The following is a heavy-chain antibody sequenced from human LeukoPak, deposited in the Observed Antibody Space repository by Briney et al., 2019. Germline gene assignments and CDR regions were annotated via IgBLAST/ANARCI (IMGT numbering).Heavy chain of an antibody. Sequence: ASVKVSCKASGGTFSSYAISWVRQAPGQGLEWMGGIIPIFGTANYAQKFQGRVTITADKSTSTAYMELSSLRSEDTAVYYCARVPYPSHDGYPAPLDYWGQGTLVTVSS. CDR3: ARVPYPSHDGYPAPLDY. D-gene: IGHD3-22*01. CDR1: GGTFSSYA. J-gene: IGHJ4*02. CDR2: IIPIFGTA. V-gene: IGHV1-69*06.